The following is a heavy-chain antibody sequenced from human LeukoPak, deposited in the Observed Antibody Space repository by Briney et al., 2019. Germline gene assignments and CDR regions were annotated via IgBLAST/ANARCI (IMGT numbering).Heavy chain of an antibody. CDR3: ARDSYYGSGSYYGYYYGMDV. Sequence: PSETLSLTCTVSGGSVSSGSYYWSWIRQPPGKGLEWIGYIYYSGSTNYNPSLKSRVTISVDTSKNQFSLKLSSVTAADTAVYYCARDSYYGSGSYYGYYYGMDVLGQGTTVTVSS. V-gene: IGHV4-61*01. J-gene: IGHJ6*02. CDR2: IYYSGST. CDR1: GGSVSSGSYY. D-gene: IGHD3-10*01.